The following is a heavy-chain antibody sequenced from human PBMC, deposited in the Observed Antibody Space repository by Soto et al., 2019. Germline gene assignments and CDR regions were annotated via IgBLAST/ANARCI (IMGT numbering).Heavy chain of an antibody. J-gene: IGHJ4*02. Sequence: PSETLSLTCTVSGGSISSGNYDWSWIRQPPGKGLEWIGYIYYSGSTYYNPSLKSRVTISVDTSRNQFSLKLNSVTAADTAVYYCACQPTGTTPTLDYWGQGTLVTVS. CDR3: ACQPTGTTPTLDY. CDR1: GGSISSGNYD. D-gene: IGHD1-7*01. CDR2: IYYSGST. V-gene: IGHV4-30-4*01.